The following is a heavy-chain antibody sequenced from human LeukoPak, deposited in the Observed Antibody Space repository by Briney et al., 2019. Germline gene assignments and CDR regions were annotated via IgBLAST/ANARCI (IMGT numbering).Heavy chain of an antibody. CDR2: IKSETHGGTT. CDR1: GFDFNNSW. CDR3: ATDRAATVSSGHYDFDY. J-gene: IGHJ4*02. D-gene: IGHD3-22*01. V-gene: IGHV3-15*01. Sequence: PGGSLRLSCAASGFDFNNSWMSWVRQPPGKGLEWVGRIKSETHGGTTDYAAPVKGRFIISRDDSKTSLYLQMNSLKTADTAVYFCATDRAATVSSGHYDFDYWGQGILVTVSS.